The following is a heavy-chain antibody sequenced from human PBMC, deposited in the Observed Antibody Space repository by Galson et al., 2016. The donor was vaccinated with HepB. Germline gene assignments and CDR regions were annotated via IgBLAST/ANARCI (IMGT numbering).Heavy chain of an antibody. Sequence: SVKVSCKASGYTFSGHGIAWVRQAPGQGLEWMGYISPYSGNTDYAQNFQGRITMTTDASTSTAYMEVRSLKSDDTAVYYCARSGIIRVNWFDPWGQGTLVIVSS. D-gene: IGHD3-10*01. CDR1: GYTFSGHG. CDR2: ISPYSGNT. CDR3: ARSGIIRVNWFDP. J-gene: IGHJ5*02. V-gene: IGHV1-18*01.